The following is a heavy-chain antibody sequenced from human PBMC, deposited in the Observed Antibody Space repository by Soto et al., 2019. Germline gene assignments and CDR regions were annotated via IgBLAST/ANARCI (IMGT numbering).Heavy chain of an antibody. V-gene: IGHV4-39*01. CDR3: VRGLDSSTLAGSMDV. CDR2: IYYSGST. D-gene: IGHD6-6*01. CDR1: GGTISSSSYY. J-gene: IGHJ6*02. Sequence: SETLSLTCTVSGGTISSSSYYLGWIRQPPGKGLEWIGSIYYSGSTYYNPSLKSRVTISVDTSKNQFSLKLSSVTAADTAVYYCVRGLDSSTLAGSMDVWGQGNTVPVSS.